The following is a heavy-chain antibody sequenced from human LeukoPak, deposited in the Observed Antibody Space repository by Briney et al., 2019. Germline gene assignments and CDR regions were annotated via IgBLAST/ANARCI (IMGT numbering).Heavy chain of an antibody. V-gene: IGHV4-4*07. CDR2: IYTSGST. CDR1: GGFISSYY. J-gene: IGHJ4*02. Sequence: PSETLSLTCTVSGGFISSYYWSWIRQPAGKGLEWIGRIYTSGSTNYNPSLKSRVTMSVDTSKNQFSLKLSSVTAADTAVYYCASTKWYSGSYLIDYWGQGTLVTVSS. D-gene: IGHD1-26*01. CDR3: ASTKWYSGSYLIDY.